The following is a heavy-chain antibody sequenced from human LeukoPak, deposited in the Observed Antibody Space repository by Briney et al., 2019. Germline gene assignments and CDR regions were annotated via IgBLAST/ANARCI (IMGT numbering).Heavy chain of an antibody. V-gene: IGHV4-59*01. CDR1: GGFLSCYY. J-gene: IGHJ3*02. CDR3: ARVSGGVDYPGSSGAFDI. CDR2: FYYSGST. Sequence: SGALFLHCPCSGGFLSCYYRDLIRAPPGKGLEWIGVFYYSGSTNYNPSLKSRVTISVDTSKNQFSLKLSSVTAADTAVYYCARVSGGVDYPGSSGAFDIWGQGTMVTVSS. D-gene: IGHD3-3*01.